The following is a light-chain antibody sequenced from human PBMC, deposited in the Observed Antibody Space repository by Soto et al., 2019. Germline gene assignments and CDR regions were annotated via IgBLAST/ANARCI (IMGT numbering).Light chain of an antibody. V-gene: IGKV3-15*01. Sequence: EIVLTQSPATLSLSPGERATLSCRASQSVSSNLAWYQQKPGQAPRLLIYGASTRATDIPARFSGSGSGTEFTLTISSLQSEDFAVYYCQQYNNWPLTFGPGTRLEIK. J-gene: IGKJ5*01. CDR3: QQYNNWPLT. CDR2: GAS. CDR1: QSVSSN.